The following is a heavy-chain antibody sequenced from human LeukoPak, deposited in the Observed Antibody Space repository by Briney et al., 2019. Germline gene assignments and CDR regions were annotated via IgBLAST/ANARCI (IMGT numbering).Heavy chain of an antibody. D-gene: IGHD6-19*01. Sequence: GGSLRLSCAASGFTFSSYSMNWVRQAPGKGLEWVSSISSSSSYIYYADSVKGRFTISRDNAKNSLYLQMNSLRAEDTAVYYCARAVAAPPHFDYWGQGTLVTVSS. CDR1: GFTFSSYS. CDR2: ISSSSSYI. CDR3: ARAVAAPPHFDY. J-gene: IGHJ4*02. V-gene: IGHV3-21*01.